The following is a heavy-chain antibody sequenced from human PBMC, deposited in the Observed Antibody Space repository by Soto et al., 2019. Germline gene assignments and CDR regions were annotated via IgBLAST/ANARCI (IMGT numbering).Heavy chain of an antibody. CDR1: GYTFTSYA. V-gene: IGHV1-58*02. CDR2: IVVGNGNT. J-gene: IGHJ3*02. D-gene: IGHD1-26*01. Sequence: GASVKVSCKASGYTFTSYAMHWVRQAPGQRLEWIGWIVVGNGNTNYSQTFQGRVTITRDMSTSTAYMELSSLRSEDTAVYYCAASSGTYYETFDIWGQGPMVTVSS. CDR3: AASSGTYYETFDI.